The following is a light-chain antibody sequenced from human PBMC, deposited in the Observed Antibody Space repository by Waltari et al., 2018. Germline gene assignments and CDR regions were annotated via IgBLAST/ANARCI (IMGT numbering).Light chain of an antibody. Sequence: QSVLTQPPSASGTPGQRVTLSCSGRSSNTGANYVYWYQQVPGLAPRLLIYRNNKRPSGVPDRFSASKSGTSASLAISGLRSEDEADYYCATWDDSLSGGVFGGGTKLTVL. V-gene: IGLV1-47*01. CDR3: ATWDDSLSGGV. CDR2: RNN. J-gene: IGLJ2*01. CDR1: SSNTGANY.